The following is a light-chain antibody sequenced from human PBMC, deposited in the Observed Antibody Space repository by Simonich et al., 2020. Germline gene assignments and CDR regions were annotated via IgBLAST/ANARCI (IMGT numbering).Light chain of an antibody. Sequence: EIVMTQSPATLSVSPGESATLSCRASQSVSSNLAWYQPKPGQAPRLLIYGASTRATCIPARFSGRGSGTEFTHTISSLQSEDFAVYYCQQYNNWWTFGQGTKVEIK. V-gene: IGKV3-15*01. J-gene: IGKJ1*01. CDR1: QSVSSN. CDR3: QQYNNWWT. CDR2: GAS.